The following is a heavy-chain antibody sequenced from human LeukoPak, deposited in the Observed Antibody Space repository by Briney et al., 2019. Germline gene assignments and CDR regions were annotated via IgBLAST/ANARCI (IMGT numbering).Heavy chain of an antibody. J-gene: IGHJ6*02. V-gene: IGHV3-30*03. CDR3: ARVGGSYYAYYYYGMDV. D-gene: IGHD1-26*01. CDR2: ISYDGSNK. Sequence: GGSLRLSCAASGFTFSSYGMHWVRQAPGKGLEWVAVISYDGSNKYYADSVKGRFTISRDNSKNTLYLQMNSLRAEDTAVYYCARVGGSYYAYYYYGMDVWGQGTTVTVSS. CDR1: GFTFSSYG.